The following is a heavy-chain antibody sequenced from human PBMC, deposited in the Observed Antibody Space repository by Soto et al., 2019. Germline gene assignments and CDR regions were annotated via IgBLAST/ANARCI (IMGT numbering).Heavy chain of an antibody. V-gene: IGHV3-33*01. CDR2: IWYDGSNK. CDR3: ACLWSGFRPVTLYGMDV. J-gene: IGHJ6*02. Sequence: QVQLVESGGGVVQPGRSLRLSCAASGFTFSSYGMHWVRQAPGKGLEWVAVIWYDGSNKYYADSVKGRFTISRDNSKNKLYLQMNSLRAEDTAVYYCACLWSGFRPVTLYGMDVWGQGTTVTVSS. CDR1: GFTFSSYG. D-gene: IGHD3-3*01.